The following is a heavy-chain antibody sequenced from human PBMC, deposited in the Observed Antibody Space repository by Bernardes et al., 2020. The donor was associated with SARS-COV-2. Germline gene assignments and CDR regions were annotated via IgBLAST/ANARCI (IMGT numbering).Heavy chain of an antibody. CDR3: ARTDGPGNWFDP. CDR2: IYYTGRT. Sequence: SETLSLTCTVSGGSITSDYWSWIRQPPGKRLEWIGQIYYTGRTSYSPSFNSRVTISVDASKNQFSLRLTSVTAADTAVYYCARTDGPGNWFDPWGQGTRVTVSS. CDR1: GGSITSDY. V-gene: IGHV4-59*13. J-gene: IGHJ5*02.